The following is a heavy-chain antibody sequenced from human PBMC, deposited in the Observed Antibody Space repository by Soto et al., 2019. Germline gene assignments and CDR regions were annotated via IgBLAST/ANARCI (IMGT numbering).Heavy chain of an antibody. D-gene: IGHD6-19*01. Sequence: ASVKVSCKASGYTFTSYDSNWVRQATGQGLEWMGWMNPNSGNTGYAQKFQGRVTMTRNTSISTAYMELSSLRSEDTAVYYCARGFSSGSNYYYYGMDVWGQGTTVTVSS. V-gene: IGHV1-8*01. CDR1: GYTFTSYD. CDR3: ARGFSSGSNYYYYGMDV. CDR2: MNPNSGNT. J-gene: IGHJ6*02.